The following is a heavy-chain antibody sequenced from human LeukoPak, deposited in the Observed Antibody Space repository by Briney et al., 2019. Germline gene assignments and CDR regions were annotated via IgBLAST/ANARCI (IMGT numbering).Heavy chain of an antibody. CDR1: GYTFTSYD. J-gene: IGHJ6*03. Sequence: GASVKVSCKASGYTFTSYDINWVRQATGQGLEWMGWMNPNSGNTGYAQKFQGRVTMTRNTSISTAYMELSSLRSEDTAVCYCARSVSDYYYYYYMDVWGKGTTVTVSS. CDR2: MNPNSGNT. D-gene: IGHD4/OR15-4a*01. V-gene: IGHV1-8*01. CDR3: ARSVSDYYYYYYMDV.